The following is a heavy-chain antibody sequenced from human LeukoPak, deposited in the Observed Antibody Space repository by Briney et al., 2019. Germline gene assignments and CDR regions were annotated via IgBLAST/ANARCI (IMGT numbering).Heavy chain of an antibody. Sequence: GGSLRLSCAASGFTFSSYGMHWVRQAPGKGLEWVAFIRYDGSNKYYAGSVKGRFTISRDNSKNTLYPQMNSLRAEDMAVYYCAKVPGDYWGQGTLVTVSS. J-gene: IGHJ4*02. CDR1: GFTFSSYG. CDR3: AKVPGDY. V-gene: IGHV3-30*02. CDR2: IRYDGSNK.